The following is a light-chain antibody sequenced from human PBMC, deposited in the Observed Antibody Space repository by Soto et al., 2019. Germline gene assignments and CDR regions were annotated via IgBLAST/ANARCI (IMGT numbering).Light chain of an antibody. CDR2: DVS. J-gene: IGLJ1*01. V-gene: IGLV2-14*01. CDR3: SSYTSSSSYV. CDR1: SSDVGGYNY. Sequence: QSALTQHASVSGSPGQSITISCTGTSSDVGGYNYVSWYQQHPGKAPKLMIYDVSNRPSGVSNRVSGSKSGNTASLTISGLQAEDEADYNCSSYTSSSSYVFGTGTKLTVL.